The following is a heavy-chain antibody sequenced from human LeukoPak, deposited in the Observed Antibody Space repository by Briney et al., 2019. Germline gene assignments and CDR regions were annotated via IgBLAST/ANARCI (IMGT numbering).Heavy chain of an antibody. D-gene: IGHD3-22*01. CDR1: GFXFTSSA. Sequence: SVKVSCKASGFXFTSSAVQWVRQARGQRLEWIGWIVVGSGNTNYAQKFQERVTITRDMSTSTAYMELSSLRSEDTAVYYCAASPDYYDSSGYSYYFDYWGQGTLVTVSS. CDR2: IVVGSGNT. V-gene: IGHV1-58*01. J-gene: IGHJ4*02. CDR3: AASPDYYDSSGYSYYFDY.